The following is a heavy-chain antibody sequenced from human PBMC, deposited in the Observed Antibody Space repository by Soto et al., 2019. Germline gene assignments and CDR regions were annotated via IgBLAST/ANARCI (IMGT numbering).Heavy chain of an antibody. Sequence: WGSLRLSCSASAISFGSYGLSWVRQAPGKGLEWVSTISGSDGKTFYADSVKGRFSISRDTSQNTLYLQMNSLRADDTAIYYCARWSCLDYWGQGTRVTVSS. CDR3: ARWSCLDY. CDR2: ISGSDGKT. CDR1: AISFGSYG. V-gene: IGHV3-23*01. J-gene: IGHJ4*02. D-gene: IGHD3-10*01.